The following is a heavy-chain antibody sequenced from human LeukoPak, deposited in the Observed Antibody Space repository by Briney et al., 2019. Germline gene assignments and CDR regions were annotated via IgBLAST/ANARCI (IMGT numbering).Heavy chain of an antibody. D-gene: IGHD3-10*01. J-gene: IGHJ5*02. CDR3: ARHSHYGSGSYYNRISRWFDP. Sequence: SETLSLTCSVSGGSISIYYWSWIRQPPGKGLEWIGEINHSGSTNYNPSLKSRVTISVDTSKNQFSLKLSSVTAADTAVYYCARHSHYGSGSYYNRISRWFDPWGQGTLVTVSS. V-gene: IGHV4-34*01. CDR2: INHSGST. CDR1: GGSISIYY.